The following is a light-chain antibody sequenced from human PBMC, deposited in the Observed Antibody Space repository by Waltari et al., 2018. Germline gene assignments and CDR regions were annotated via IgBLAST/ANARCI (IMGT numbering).Light chain of an antibody. CDR2: DAS. CDR3: QQRSNWPRT. Sequence: EIVLTQYPATLSLSPGERATLSCRASQSVSSYLAWYQQNPGQAPRLLIYDASSRATGIPARFSGSGSGTDFTLTISSLEPEDFAVYYCQQRSNWPRTFGQGTKVEI. CDR1: QSVSSY. V-gene: IGKV3-11*01. J-gene: IGKJ1*01.